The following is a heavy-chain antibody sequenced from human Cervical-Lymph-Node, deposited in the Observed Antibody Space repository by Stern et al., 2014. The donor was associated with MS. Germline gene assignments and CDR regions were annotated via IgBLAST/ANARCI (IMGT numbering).Heavy chain of an antibody. CDR3: AREAPVEPAATDAFDI. V-gene: IGHV3-33*01. CDR2: IWSDGTNS. D-gene: IGHD2-2*01. Sequence: MQLVESGGGVVQPGTSLRLSCAASGFTFSTYGMHWVRQAPGKGLEWVAVIWSDGTNSLYADSVKGRFTISRDNSKNTLYLQMNTLRTEDTAVYYCAREAPVEPAATDAFDIWGRGTMVAVSS. CDR1: GFTFSTYG. J-gene: IGHJ3*02.